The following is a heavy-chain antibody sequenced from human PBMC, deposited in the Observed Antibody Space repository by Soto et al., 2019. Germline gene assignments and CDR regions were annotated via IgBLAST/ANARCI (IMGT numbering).Heavy chain of an antibody. CDR3: TSRIRTTNDY. V-gene: IGHV3-15*07. CDR1: GFTFNNAW. J-gene: IGHJ4*02. CDR2: VKTKTDGETT. Sequence: ESGGGLVKPGGSLRLSCAASGFTFNNAWMNWVRQAPGKGLEWVGRVKTKTDGETTDYAAPAKGRFTISRDDSINTLYLQMNSLEIEDTAVYFCTSRIRTTNDYWGQGTLVTVSS. D-gene: IGHD1-1*01.